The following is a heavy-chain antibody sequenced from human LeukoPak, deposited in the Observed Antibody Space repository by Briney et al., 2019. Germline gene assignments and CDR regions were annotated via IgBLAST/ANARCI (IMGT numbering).Heavy chain of an antibody. CDR1: GFRFRNYW. CDR2: INQDGSEK. D-gene: IGHD4-23*01. J-gene: IGHJ4*02. CDR3: ARDTYGGFDY. V-gene: IGHV3-7*01. Sequence: PGRSLRLSCAASGFRFRNYWMGWVRQAPGKGLEWVASINQDGSEKYYLDSVKGRFTISRDNAENSLYLQVNSLRAEDTAVYYCARDTYGGFDYWGQGTLVPVSS.